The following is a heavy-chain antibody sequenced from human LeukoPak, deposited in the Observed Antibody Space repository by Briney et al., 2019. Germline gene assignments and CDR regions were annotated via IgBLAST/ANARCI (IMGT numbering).Heavy chain of an antibody. J-gene: IGHJ4*02. D-gene: IGHD5-18*01. CDR2: IYYSGST. Sequence: SETLSLTCTVSGGSISSYYWSWIRQPPGKGLEWIGYIYYSGSTNYNPSLKSRVTISVDTSKNQFSLKLSSVTAADTAVYYCASLDTAMVNYYFDYWGQGTLVTVSS. CDR3: ASLDTAMVNYYFDY. V-gene: IGHV4-59*01. CDR1: GGSISSYY.